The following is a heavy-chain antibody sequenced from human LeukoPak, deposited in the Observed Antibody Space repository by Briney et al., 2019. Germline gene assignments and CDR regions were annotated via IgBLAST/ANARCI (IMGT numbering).Heavy chain of an antibody. CDR3: ARDFGDYVMDY. CDR1: GFTVSSHY. D-gene: IGHD4-17*01. CDR2: LYSSSIT. J-gene: IGHJ4*02. Sequence: PGGSLRLSCAASGFTVSSHYMSWVRQAPGKGLEWISVLYSSSITYYTDSVKGRFTISRDNSKNTLYLQMNSLRAEDTAVYYCARDFGDYVMDYWGQGTLVTVSS. V-gene: IGHV3-66*01.